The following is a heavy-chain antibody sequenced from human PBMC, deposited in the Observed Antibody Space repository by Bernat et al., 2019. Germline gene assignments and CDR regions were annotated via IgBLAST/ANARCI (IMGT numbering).Heavy chain of an antibody. J-gene: IGHJ5*02. V-gene: IGHV4-31*03. CDR3: ARDLRRYDYGSGSDGIDP. D-gene: IGHD3-10*01. CDR2: IYYSGST. CDR1: GGSISSGGYY. Sequence: QVQLQESGPGLVKPSQTLSLTCTVSGGSISSGGYYWSWIRQHPGKGLAWIGYIYYSGSTYYNPSLKSRVTISVDTSKNQFSLKLSSVTAADTAVYYCARDLRRYDYGSGSDGIDPWGQGTLVSVS.